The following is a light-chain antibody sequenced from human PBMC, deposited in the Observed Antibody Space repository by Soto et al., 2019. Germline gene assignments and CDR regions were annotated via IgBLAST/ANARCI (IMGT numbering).Light chain of an antibody. V-gene: IGLV2-23*01. CDR3: CSYAGLNTFV. CDR1: SSDVGGYNL. Sequence: QSVLTQPASVSGSPGQAITISCTGTSSDVGGYNLVSWYQLNPGKAPRLIIYEATKRPSGVSHRFYGSRSGNTASLTISGLQADDDADYFCCSYAGLNTFVFGTGTKVTVL. CDR2: EAT. J-gene: IGLJ1*01.